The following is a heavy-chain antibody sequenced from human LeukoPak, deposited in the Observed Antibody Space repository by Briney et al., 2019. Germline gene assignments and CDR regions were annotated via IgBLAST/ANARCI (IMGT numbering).Heavy chain of an antibody. CDR1: GAPLKSHY. V-gene: IGHV4-59*11. J-gene: IGHJ5*02. D-gene: IGHD4-17*01. CDR2: IYFSETT. CDR3: ARAGDYGDTNWFDP. Sequence: PSETLSLTCSVSGAPLKSHYWTWIRQSPGKGLEWIGHIYFSETTKYNPSLKSRVTISVDRSKNQFSLKLSSVTAADTAVYYCARAGDYGDTNWFDPWGQGTLVTVSS.